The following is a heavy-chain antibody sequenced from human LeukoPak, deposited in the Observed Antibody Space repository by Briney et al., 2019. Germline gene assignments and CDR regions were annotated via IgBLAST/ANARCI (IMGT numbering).Heavy chain of an antibody. J-gene: IGHJ6*03. V-gene: IGHV3-30*02. Sequence: PGGSLRLSCAASGFTFRSYGMHWVRQAPGKGLEWVAFIRYDGSIKYYADSVKGRFTISRDNSKNTLYLQMSSLTAEDTAVYYCAKDNVKVTTIRRVPHYMDVWGKGATVTISS. D-gene: IGHD5-12*01. CDR2: IRYDGSIK. CDR1: GFTFRSYG. CDR3: AKDNVKVTTIRRVPHYMDV.